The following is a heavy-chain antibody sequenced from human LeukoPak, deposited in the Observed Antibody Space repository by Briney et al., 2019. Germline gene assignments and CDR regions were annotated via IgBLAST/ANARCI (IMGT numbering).Heavy chain of an antibody. CDR1: EFTFNNYA. V-gene: IGHV3-23*01. D-gene: IGHD3-16*02. CDR2: ISGSGGNT. Sequence: GGSLRLSCVASEFTFNNYAMAWVRQGPGKGLEWVSSISGSGGNTYYADSVKGRFTISRDNSKNTLYLQMNSLRAEDTAVYYCARGVTGFTFGGVIAGDYWGQGTLVTVSS. CDR3: ARGVTGFTFGGVIAGDY. J-gene: IGHJ4*02.